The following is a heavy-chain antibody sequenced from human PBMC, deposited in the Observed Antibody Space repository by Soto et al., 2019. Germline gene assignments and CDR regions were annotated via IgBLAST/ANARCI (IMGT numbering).Heavy chain of an antibody. CDR1: GGYFSGHY. Sequence: QVQLQQWDAGPLKPSETLSLTCAVNGGYFSGHYWSWVRQTPGKGLDWIGEINHSGSTNYNPSLKSRVTMSVDTSKNHFSLKLNSVTAADSAVYYCARGRSGGYSPCAFDIWGQGTVVTVSS. CDR2: INHSGST. CDR3: ARGRSGGYSPCAFDI. D-gene: IGHD5-12*01. J-gene: IGHJ3*02. V-gene: IGHV4-34*01.